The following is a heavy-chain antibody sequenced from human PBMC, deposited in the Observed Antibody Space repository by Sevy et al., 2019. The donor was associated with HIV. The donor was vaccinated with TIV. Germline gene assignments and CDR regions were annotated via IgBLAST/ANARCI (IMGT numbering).Heavy chain of an antibody. J-gene: IGHJ6*02. CDR3: TREHVLRDYYYGMDV. CDR2: TYYRSKWSN. Sequence: KQSQTLSLTCAIYGDSVSTNSAAWNWIRQSPSRGLDWLGRTYYRSKWSNDYAESLKSRITINPDTSKIQFSLLLHSVTPEDTAVHYCTREHVLRDYYYGMDVWGQGTTVTVSS. V-gene: IGHV6-1*01. CDR1: GDSVSTNSAA.